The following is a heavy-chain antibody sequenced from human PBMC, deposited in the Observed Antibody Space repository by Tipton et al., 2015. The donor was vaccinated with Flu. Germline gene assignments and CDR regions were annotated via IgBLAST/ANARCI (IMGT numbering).Heavy chain of an antibody. V-gene: IGHV3-30*18. Sequence: SLRLSCAASGFRFSTFGMHWVRQAPGKGLEWVALLPSNMNTGYYADSVKGRFIISRDNSKNTLYLEMSSLRRDDTAVYYCAKGWFDPWGQGILVTVSS. CDR2: LPSNMNTG. CDR1: GFRFSTFG. J-gene: IGHJ5*02. CDR3: AKGWFDP.